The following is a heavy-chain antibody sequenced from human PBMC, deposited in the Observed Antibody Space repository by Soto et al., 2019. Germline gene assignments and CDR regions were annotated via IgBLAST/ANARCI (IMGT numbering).Heavy chain of an antibody. CDR3: ARDLAKGGGSAGFDY. Sequence: QVQLLQSGAEVKKPGASVKVSCKASGDTFTANYIHWVRQATGQGFEWMGWINPKSGGTKYQQKCQGRVTMTRDTSLSTVYMTLTRLTSDDTAVYYCARDLAKGGGSAGFDYWGQGTLVTVSS. D-gene: IGHD1-26*01. CDR2: INPKSGGT. V-gene: IGHV1-2*02. CDR1: GDTFTANY. J-gene: IGHJ4*02.